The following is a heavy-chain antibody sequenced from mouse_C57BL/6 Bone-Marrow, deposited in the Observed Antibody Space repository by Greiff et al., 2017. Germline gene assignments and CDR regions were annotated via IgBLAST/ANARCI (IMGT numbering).Heavy chain of an antibody. CDR1: GFNIKDDY. J-gene: IGHJ3*01. CDR2: IDPENGDT. Sequence: VQLQQSGAELVRPGASVKLSCTASGFNIKDDYMHWVKQRPEQGLEWIGWIDPENGDTEYASKFQGKATITADTSSNTAYLQLSSLTSEDTAVEYCTTTYDYDDGFAYWGQGTLVTVSA. CDR3: TTTYDYDDGFAY. D-gene: IGHD2-4*01. V-gene: IGHV14-4*01.